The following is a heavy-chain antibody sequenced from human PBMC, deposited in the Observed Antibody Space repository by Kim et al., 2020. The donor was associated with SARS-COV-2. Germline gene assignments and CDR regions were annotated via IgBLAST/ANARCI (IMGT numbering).Heavy chain of an antibody. Sequence: GASLKISCKGSGYSFTSYWIGWVCQMPGKGLEWMGIIYPGDSDTRYSPSFQGQVTISADKSISTAYLQWSSLKASDTAMYYCARHLAGFNYYYYGMDVWGQGTTVTVSS. CDR3: ARHLAGFNYYYYGMDV. D-gene: IGHD6-13*01. J-gene: IGHJ6*02. V-gene: IGHV5-51*01. CDR2: IYPGDSDT. CDR1: GYSFTSYW.